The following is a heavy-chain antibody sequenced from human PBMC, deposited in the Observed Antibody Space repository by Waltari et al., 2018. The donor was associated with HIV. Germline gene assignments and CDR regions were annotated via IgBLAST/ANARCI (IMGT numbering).Heavy chain of an antibody. CDR3: ARGAVYSSGPYDAFDV. Sequence: VQLVESGGGLVQPGGSLTLSCTASKFIFSDSWMPWVRQAPGKGLEWVADISSDGNEDFYSDSLKGRFVISRDNVKNSLFLQLSHLRVDDTAVYYCARGAVYSSGPYDAFDVWGQGTLVTVSS. CDR1: KFIFSDSW. V-gene: IGHV3-7*04. CDR2: ISSDGNED. D-gene: IGHD6-19*01. J-gene: IGHJ3*01.